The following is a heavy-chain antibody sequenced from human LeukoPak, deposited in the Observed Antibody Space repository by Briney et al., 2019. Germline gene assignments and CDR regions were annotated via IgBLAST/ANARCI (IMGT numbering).Heavy chain of an antibody. J-gene: IGHJ5*02. Sequence: PEGSLRLSCAASGFTFSSYAMSWVRQAPGKGLEWVSAISGSGGSTYYADSVKGRFTISRDNSKNTLYLQMNSLRAEDTAVYYCAKRAIVVVVAAPYNWFDPWGQGTLVTVSS. CDR3: AKRAIVVVVAAPYNWFDP. CDR2: ISGSGGST. V-gene: IGHV3-23*01. D-gene: IGHD2-15*01. CDR1: GFTFSSYA.